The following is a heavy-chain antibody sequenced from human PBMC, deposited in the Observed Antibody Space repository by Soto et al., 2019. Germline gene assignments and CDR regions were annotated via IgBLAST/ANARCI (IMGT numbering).Heavy chain of an antibody. V-gene: IGHV1-18*01. Sequence: QVQLVQSGPELRKPGASVKVSCKTSGYTFRNYGISWVRQAPGQGLEWMGWISTYNSYTHSARKFHGRVSMTIESSTSSALLELRNLRTDDTAFYYCAQKITSRIDSWGQGTLVTVSS. J-gene: IGHJ5*01. D-gene: IGHD2-2*01. CDR3: AQKITSRIDS. CDR2: ISTYNSYT. CDR1: GYTFRNYG.